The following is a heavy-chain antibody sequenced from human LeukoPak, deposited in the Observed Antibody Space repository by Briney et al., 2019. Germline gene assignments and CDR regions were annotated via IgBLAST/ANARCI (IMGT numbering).Heavy chain of an antibody. V-gene: IGHV1-24*01. D-gene: IGHD6-13*01. CDR1: GYTLTELS. Sequence: ASVKVSCKVSGYTLTELSMHWVRQAPGKGLEWMGGFDPEDGETIYAQKFQGRVTITADKSTSTAYMELSSLGSEDTAVYYCARDQSAAGTYYYYMDVWGKGTTVTVSS. CDR2: FDPEDGET. J-gene: IGHJ6*03. CDR3: ARDQSAAGTYYYYMDV.